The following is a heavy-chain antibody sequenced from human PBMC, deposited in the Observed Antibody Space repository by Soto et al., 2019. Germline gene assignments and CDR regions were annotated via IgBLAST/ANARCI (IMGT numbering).Heavy chain of an antibody. CDR2: IFYSGNT. Sequence: SETLSLTCTVSGGSVNSGDYYWSWIRQSPGKGLEWIGSIFYSGNTYHNPSLRSRITIAVDTSKNQFSLKLNSVAAADTAFYYCATTRGLAVGGSFDYWGQGMLVTVSS. V-gene: IGHV4-30-4*01. D-gene: IGHD3-10*01. CDR3: ATTRGLAVGGSFDY. J-gene: IGHJ4*02. CDR1: GGSVNSGDYY.